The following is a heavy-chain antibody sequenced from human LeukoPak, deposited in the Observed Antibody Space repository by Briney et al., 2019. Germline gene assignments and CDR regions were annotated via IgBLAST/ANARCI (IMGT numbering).Heavy chain of an antibody. CDR1: GFTFSSYE. CDR3: ARSRYCSGGSCSDAFDI. Sequence: GGSLRLSCAASGFTFSSYEMNWVRQAPGKGLDWVSYISSSGSTIYYADSVKGRFTISRDNAKNSLYLQMNSLRAEDTAVYYCARSRYCSGGSCSDAFDIWGQGTMVTVSS. J-gene: IGHJ3*02. D-gene: IGHD2-15*01. CDR2: ISSSGSTI. V-gene: IGHV3-48*03.